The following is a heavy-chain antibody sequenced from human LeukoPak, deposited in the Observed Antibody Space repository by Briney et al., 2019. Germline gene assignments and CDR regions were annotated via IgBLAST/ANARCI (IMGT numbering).Heavy chain of an antibody. J-gene: IGHJ4*02. CDR2: VDPADGEA. CDR3: ARDSGGVVVTDFDY. Sequence: ASVKVSCKASGYTFTDYYMHWVQQAPGKGLEWMGRVDPADGEAAYAEKFQGRVIITADASRDTAYMELTSLRSEDTAIYYCARDSGGVVVTDFDYWGQGTLVTVSS. D-gene: IGHD3-22*01. CDR1: GYTFTDYY. V-gene: IGHV1-69-2*01.